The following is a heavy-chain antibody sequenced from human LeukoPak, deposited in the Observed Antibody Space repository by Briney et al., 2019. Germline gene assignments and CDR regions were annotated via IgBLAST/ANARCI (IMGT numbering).Heavy chain of an antibody. CDR1: GFNFNDYD. Sequence: GGSLRLSCAGSGFNFNDYDMQWVRQAPGKGLEWVASIRFDESDKLHADSVKGRFTISRDNSKKILYLQMNNLRIEDTAVYFCAKVAVYCSGEGCRWGQGTRVIVSS. CDR2: IRFDESDK. CDR3: AKVAVYCSGEGCR. J-gene: IGHJ4*02. D-gene: IGHD2-15*01. V-gene: IGHV3-30*02.